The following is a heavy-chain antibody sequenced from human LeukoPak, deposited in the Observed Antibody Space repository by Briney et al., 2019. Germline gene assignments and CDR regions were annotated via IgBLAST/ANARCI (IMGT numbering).Heavy chain of an antibody. J-gene: IGHJ4*02. D-gene: IGHD6-19*01. CDR3: ARDGEIPGIAVAGPFDY. Sequence: SGGSLRLSCAASGFTFSSYEMNWVRQAPGKGLEWVSYISSSSSTIYYADSVKGRFTISRDNAKNSLYLQMNSLRAEDTAVYYCARDGEIPGIAVAGPFDYWGQGTLVTVSS. V-gene: IGHV3-48*03. CDR1: GFTFSSYE. CDR2: ISSSSSTI.